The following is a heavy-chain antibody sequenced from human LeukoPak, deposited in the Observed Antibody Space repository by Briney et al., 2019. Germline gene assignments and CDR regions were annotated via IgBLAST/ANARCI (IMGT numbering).Heavy chain of an antibody. V-gene: IGHV3-23*01. D-gene: IGHD4-17*01. CDR1: GFTFSSFA. CDR3: ARDPNGDYVGAFDF. J-gene: IGHJ3*01. Sequence: GGSLRLSCAASGFTFSSFALTWVRQPPGKGLEWVSAITASGGGTYYADSVKGRFTISRDNSKNTLFLQMSSLRAEDTAVYYCARDPNGDYVGAFDFWVQGTMVTVSS. CDR2: ITASGGGT.